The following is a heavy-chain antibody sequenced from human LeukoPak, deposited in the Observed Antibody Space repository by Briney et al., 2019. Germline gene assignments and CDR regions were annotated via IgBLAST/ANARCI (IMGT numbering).Heavy chain of an antibody. V-gene: IGHV3-9*01. D-gene: IGHD3-10*01. CDR3: AGGIAMVRGGDV. CDR2: ISWNSGSI. Sequence: GGSLRLSCAASGFTFDDYAMHWVRQAPGKGLEWVSGISWNSGSIGYADSVKGRFTISRDNAKNSLYLQMNSLRVEDTAVYYCAGGIAMVRGGDVWGKGTTVTVSS. J-gene: IGHJ6*04. CDR1: GFTFDDYA.